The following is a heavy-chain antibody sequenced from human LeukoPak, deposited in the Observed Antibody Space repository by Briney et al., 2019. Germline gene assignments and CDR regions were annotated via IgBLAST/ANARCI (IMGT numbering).Heavy chain of an antibody. V-gene: IGHV1-3*03. D-gene: IGHD6-19*01. Sequence: ASVKVSCKASGYTFTSYAMHWVRQAPGQRLEWMGWINAGNGNTKYSQEFQGRVTITRDTSASTAYMELSSLRSEDMAVYYCARGALSSYREQWLVHFDPWGQGTLVTVSS. CDR3: ARGALSSYREQWLVHFDP. J-gene: IGHJ5*02. CDR2: INAGNGNT. CDR1: GYTFTSYA.